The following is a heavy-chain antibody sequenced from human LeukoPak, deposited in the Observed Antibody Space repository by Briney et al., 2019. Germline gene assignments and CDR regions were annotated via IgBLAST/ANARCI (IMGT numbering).Heavy chain of an antibody. D-gene: IGHD6-19*01. V-gene: IGHV4-61*02. CDR2: IYPLETT. CDR1: GDSVNSGAYY. CDR3: AREIVAGLGVSFDI. J-gene: IGHJ3*02. Sequence: PSETLSLTCTVSGDSVNSGAYYWSWLRQPAGKEPEWIGRIYPLETTNYNPSLKSRVAISVDTSKNQFSLKLSSVTAADTAVYYCAREIVAGLGVSFDIWGQGTMVTVSS.